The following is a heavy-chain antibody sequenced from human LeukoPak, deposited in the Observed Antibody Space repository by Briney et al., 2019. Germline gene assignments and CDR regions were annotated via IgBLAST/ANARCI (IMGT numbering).Heavy chain of an antibody. D-gene: IGHD3-22*01. J-gene: IGHJ4*02. CDR2: INHSGST. CDR3: ARRRMGYYDTTPIDY. CDR1: GGSFSSYY. Sequence: PAETLSLTCAVYGGSFSSYYWSWIRQPQGKGLEWIGEINHSGSTNYNPSLKSRVTISVDTSKNQLSLKLSSVTAADTAVYYCARRRMGYYDTTPIDYWGQGTLVTVSS. V-gene: IGHV4-34*01.